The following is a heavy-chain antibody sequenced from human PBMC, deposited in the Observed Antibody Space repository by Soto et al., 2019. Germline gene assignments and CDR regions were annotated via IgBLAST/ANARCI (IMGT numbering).Heavy chain of an antibody. D-gene: IGHD6-19*01. CDR3: GKDPGASSDWHGGLY. CDR2: ISGSGGST. Sequence: EVQLLESGGGLVQPGGSLRLSCAASGFTFSSYAMSWVRQAPGKGLEWVSAISGSGGSTYYADSVKGRFTISRDNSKNTLYLQMNSRRAEDTAVYYCGKDPGASSDWHGGLYWGQGTLVTVSS. CDR1: GFTFSSYA. V-gene: IGHV3-23*01. J-gene: IGHJ4*02.